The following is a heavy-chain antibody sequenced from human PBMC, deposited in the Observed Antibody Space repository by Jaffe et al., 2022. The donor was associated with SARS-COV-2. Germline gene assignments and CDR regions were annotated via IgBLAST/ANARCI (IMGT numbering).Heavy chain of an antibody. D-gene: IGHD6-13*01. V-gene: IGHV3-15*01. CDR3: TTDLGGGYSNSLP. CDR1: GFTFSNAW. J-gene: IGHJ5*02. CDR2: IKSKTDGGTT. Sequence: EVQLVESGGGLVKPGGSLRLSCAASGFTFSNAWMTWVRQAPGKGLEWVGRIKSKTDGGTTDYAAPVKGRFSISRDDSKNTLFLQMNSLKTEDTAVYYCTTDLGGGYSNSLPWGQGTLVTVSS.